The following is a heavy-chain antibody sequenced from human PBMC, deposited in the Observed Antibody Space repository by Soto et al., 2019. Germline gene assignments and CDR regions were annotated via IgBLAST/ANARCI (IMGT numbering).Heavy chain of an antibody. Sequence: AGGSLRLSCAASGITFSNYWMTWVRQAPGKGLEWVANIKQDGSKKYYVDSVKGRFTISRDNAKNTLYLQMNSLRAEDTAVYYCAKSITARPFDYWGQGALVTVSS. CDR2: IKQDGSKK. CDR3: AKSITARPFDY. J-gene: IGHJ4*02. CDR1: GITFSNYW. D-gene: IGHD6-6*01. V-gene: IGHV3-7*05.